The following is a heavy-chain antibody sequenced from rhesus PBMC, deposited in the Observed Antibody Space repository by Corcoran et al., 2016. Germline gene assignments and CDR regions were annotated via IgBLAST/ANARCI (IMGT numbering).Heavy chain of an antibody. CDR1: GGSISGYY. V-gene: IGHV4-165*02. Sequence: QVQLQESGPGLVKPSETLSLTCAVSGGSISGYYWHWIRPPPGKGLEGIGYIGGSSGSTNYNPSLKRRVTVSTDTSKNQFSLKLSSVTAADTAVYYCGRDYYDSVDYWGQGVLVTVSS. CDR2: IGGSSGST. J-gene: IGHJ4*01. D-gene: IGHD3-28*01. CDR3: GRDYYDSVDY.